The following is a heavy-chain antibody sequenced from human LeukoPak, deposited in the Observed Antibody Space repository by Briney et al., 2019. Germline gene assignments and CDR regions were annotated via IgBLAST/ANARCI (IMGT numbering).Heavy chain of an antibody. Sequence: GGSLRLSCAASGFTFSSYSMNWVRQAPGKGLEWVSSISSSSSYIYYADSVKGRFTISRDNAKNSLYLQMDSLRAEDTAVYYCARVKGLATLAYWGQGTLVTVSS. D-gene: IGHD5-12*01. V-gene: IGHV3-21*01. J-gene: IGHJ4*02. CDR3: ARVKGLATLAY. CDR1: GFTFSSYS. CDR2: ISSSSSYI.